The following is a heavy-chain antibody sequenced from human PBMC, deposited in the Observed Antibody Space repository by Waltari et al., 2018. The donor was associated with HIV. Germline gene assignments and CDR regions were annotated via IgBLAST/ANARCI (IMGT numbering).Heavy chain of an antibody. Sequence: EVQVVESGGGLVQPGGSLRLSCAASGFTFRSDEMNWVRQAPGKGLEWVSYISSSGSTIYFAASVKGRFTMSRDNAKNSLYLRMNSLRAEDTAVYYCARAFMIRGTGAFDIWGQGTMVTVSS. V-gene: IGHV3-48*03. D-gene: IGHD3-16*01. J-gene: IGHJ3*02. CDR2: ISSSGSTI. CDR3: ARAFMIRGTGAFDI. CDR1: GFTFRSDE.